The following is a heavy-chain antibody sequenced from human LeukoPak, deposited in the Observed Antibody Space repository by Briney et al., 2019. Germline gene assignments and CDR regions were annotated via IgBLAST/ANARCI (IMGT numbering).Heavy chain of an antibody. CDR3: ATKGSSSWHFYN. D-gene: IGHD6-13*01. CDR2: ISGSGGST. V-gene: IGHV3-23*01. Sequence: GGSLRLSCAASGFTFSSYAMNWVRQAPGKGLEWVSGISGSGGSTYNADSVKGRFTISRDNSKNTLYLQMNSLRGEDTAIYYCATKGSSSWHFYNWGQGTLVTVSS. CDR1: GFTFSSYA. J-gene: IGHJ4*02.